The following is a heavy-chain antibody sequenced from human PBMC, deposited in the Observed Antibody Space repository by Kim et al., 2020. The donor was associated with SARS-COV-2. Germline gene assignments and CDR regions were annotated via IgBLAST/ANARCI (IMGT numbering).Heavy chain of an antibody. D-gene: IGHD3-22*01. CDR3: GKNNEGDESNHYHYRAFDI. Sequence: GGSLRLSCAASGFTFRSYGMSWVRQAPGKGLEWVSGISSTGDFTYYADSVKGRFTISRDNSKNTLYLQMNSLRAEDTAVYHCGKNNEGDESNHYHYRAFDIWGQGAMVKVSS. V-gene: IGHV3-23*01. CDR1: GFTFRSYG. CDR2: ISSTGDFT. J-gene: IGHJ3*02.